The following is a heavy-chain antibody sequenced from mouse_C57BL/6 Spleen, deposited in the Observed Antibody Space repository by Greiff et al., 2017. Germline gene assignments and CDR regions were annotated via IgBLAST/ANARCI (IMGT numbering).Heavy chain of an antibody. CDR3: TGLFWDGDYFDY. D-gene: IGHD4-1*01. J-gene: IGHJ2*01. Sequence: EVQLQESGGGLVQPGGSMKLSCVASGFTFSNYWMNWVRQFPEKGLEWVAQIRLKYDNYATHYAVSVKGRFTISRVDSKSSVCLQMNNLRTGDTGIYYGTGLFWDGDYFDYWGQGTTLTVSS. V-gene: IGHV6-3*01. CDR1: GFTFSNYW. CDR2: IRLKYDNYAT.